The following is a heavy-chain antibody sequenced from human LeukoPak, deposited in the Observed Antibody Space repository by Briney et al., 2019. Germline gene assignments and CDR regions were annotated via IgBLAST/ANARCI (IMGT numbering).Heavy chain of an antibody. CDR2: ISWNSGSV. CDR3: AKDRRNDFDY. J-gene: IGHJ4*02. CDR1: GFTFSSYW. V-gene: IGHV3-9*01. D-gene: IGHD1-14*01. Sequence: GGSLRLSCVASGFTFSSYWMHWIRQDPGKGLEWVSGISWNSGSVGYADSVKGRFTISRDNAKNSLYLQMSSLRGEDTALYYCAKDRRNDFDYWGQGTLVTVSS.